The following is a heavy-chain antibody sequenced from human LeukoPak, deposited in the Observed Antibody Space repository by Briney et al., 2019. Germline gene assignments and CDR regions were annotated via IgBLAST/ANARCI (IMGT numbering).Heavy chain of an antibody. CDR3: ARGHGDFWSGYYPPLDY. V-gene: IGHV4-34*01. J-gene: IGHJ4*02. CDR2: ITHTETT. D-gene: IGHD3-3*01. Sequence: SETLSLTCAVYGGSFSGYYWNWIRQPPGKGLEWIGEITHTETTNYNPSLKSRVTISVDRSKNQVSLNLNSVTAADTAVYYCARGHGDFWSGYYPPLDYWGQGALVIVSS. CDR1: GGSFSGYY.